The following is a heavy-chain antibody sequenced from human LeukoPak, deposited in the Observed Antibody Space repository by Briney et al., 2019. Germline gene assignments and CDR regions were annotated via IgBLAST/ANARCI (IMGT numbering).Heavy chain of an antibody. J-gene: IGHJ4*02. CDR1: GYSISSGFY. V-gene: IGHV4-38-2*02. CDR3: ARAVGTTTGLFDY. CDR2: IQYSKIT. D-gene: IGHD1-26*01. Sequence: SETLSLTCTVSGYSISSGFYWGWIRQSPGKGLDWIGSIQYSKITFYNPSLKSRVTMSLDTSKNRFSLNLNSVTAADTAVYYCARAVGTTTGLFDYWGQGALVTVSS.